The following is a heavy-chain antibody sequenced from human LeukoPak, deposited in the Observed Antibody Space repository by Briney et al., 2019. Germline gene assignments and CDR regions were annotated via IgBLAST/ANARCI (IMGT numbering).Heavy chain of an antibody. CDR2: IKHDGSEK. V-gene: IGHV3-7*03. D-gene: IGHD3-22*01. J-gene: IGHJ3*02. Sequence: GGSLRLSCAASGFTGSNNYVSWVRQAPGKGLEWVASIKHDGSEKYYVDSVKGRFTISRDNAKKSLYLQMNSLRAEDTAVYYCARETPYYYDSSDAFDIWGQGTVVTVSS. CDR1: GFTGSNNY. CDR3: ARETPYYYDSSDAFDI.